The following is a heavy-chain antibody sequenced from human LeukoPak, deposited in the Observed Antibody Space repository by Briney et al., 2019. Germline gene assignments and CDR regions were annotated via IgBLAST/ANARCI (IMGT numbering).Heavy chain of an antibody. J-gene: IGHJ4*02. D-gene: IGHD2-15*01. CDR2: IYSGGST. CDR1: GFTVSSNY. CDR3: ASSLAHGCSGGSCYYFDY. V-gene: IGHV3-53*01. Sequence: GGSLRLSCAASGFTVSSNYMSWVRQAPGKGLEWVSVIYSGGSTYYADSVKRRFTISRDNSKNTLYLQMNSLRAEDTAVYYCASSLAHGCSGGSCYYFDYWGQGTLVTVSS.